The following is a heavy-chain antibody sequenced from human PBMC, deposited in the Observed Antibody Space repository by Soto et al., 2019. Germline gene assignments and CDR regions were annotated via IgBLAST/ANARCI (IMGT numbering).Heavy chain of an antibody. CDR1: GGSTSSDNY. V-gene: IGHV4-39*01. J-gene: IGHJ6*02. CDR2: IYYSGNT. CDR3: VGSNGEYYYYGMDV. Sequence: TSETLSLTCTVSGGSTSSDNYWSWIRQPPGKGLEWIGHIYYSGNTDYNPSLKSRLAISVDTSRNQFSLKLSSVTAADTAVYYCVGSNGEYYYYGMDVWGQGTTVTVS. D-gene: IGHD3-10*01.